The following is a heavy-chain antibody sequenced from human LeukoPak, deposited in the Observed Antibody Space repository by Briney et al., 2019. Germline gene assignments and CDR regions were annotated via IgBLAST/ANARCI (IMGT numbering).Heavy chain of an antibody. CDR2: IYCSGST. Sequence: SETLSLTCTVSGGSISSYYWSWIRQPPGKGLEWIGYIYCSGSTNYNPSLKSRVTISVDTSKNQFSLKLSSVTAADTAVYYCARHYSRGGYYFDYGGKEPLVTVSS. V-gene: IGHV4-59*08. CDR1: GGSISSYY. CDR3: ARHYSRGGYYFDY. D-gene: IGHD6-19*01. J-gene: IGHJ4*02.